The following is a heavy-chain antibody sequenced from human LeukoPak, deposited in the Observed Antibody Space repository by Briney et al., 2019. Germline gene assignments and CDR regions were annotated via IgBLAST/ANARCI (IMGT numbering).Heavy chain of an antibody. Sequence: GGSLRLSCAASGFTFSSYAMHWVRQAPGKGLEYVSAISSNGGSTYYANSVKGRFTISRDNSKNTLYLQMGSLRAEDMAVYYCARGEFGELPQQLAEYFQHWGQGTLVTVSS. CDR2: ISSNGGST. CDR1: GFTFSSYA. CDR3: ARGEFGELPQQLAEYFQH. V-gene: IGHV3-64*01. D-gene: IGHD3-10*01. J-gene: IGHJ1*01.